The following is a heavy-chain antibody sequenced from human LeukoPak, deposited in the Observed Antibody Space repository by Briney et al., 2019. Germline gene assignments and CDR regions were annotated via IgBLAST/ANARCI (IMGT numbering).Heavy chain of an antibody. J-gene: IGHJ4*02. CDR3: ARDGRPLDY. V-gene: IGHV3-7*01. CDR1: GFTFSSYW. CDR2: IKQDGTEK. Sequence: PGGSLRLSCAASGFTFSSYWMSWVRPAPGEGLEWVANIKQDGTEKYYMDSVKGRFSISRDNAKNSLYLQMNSLRDEDTAVYYCARDGRPLDYWGQGTLVTVSS.